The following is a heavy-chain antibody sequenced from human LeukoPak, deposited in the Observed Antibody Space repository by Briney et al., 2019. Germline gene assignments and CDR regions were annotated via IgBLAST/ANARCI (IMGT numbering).Heavy chain of an antibody. D-gene: IGHD5-12*01. V-gene: IGHV3-30*18. CDR3: AKDFNSGYDVVDY. CDR2: ISYDGSNK. CDR1: GFTFSSYG. J-gene: IGHJ4*02. Sequence: GGSLRLSCAASGFTFSSYGMHWVRQAPGKGLEWVAVISYDGSNKYYEDSVKGRFTISRDNSKNTLYLQMNSLRAEETVVYYCAKDFNSGYDVVDYWGQGTLVSVSS.